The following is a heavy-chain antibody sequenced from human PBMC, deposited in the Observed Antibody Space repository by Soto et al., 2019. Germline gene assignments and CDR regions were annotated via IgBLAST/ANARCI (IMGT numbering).Heavy chain of an antibody. CDR1: GFTFSDYY. V-gene: IGHV3-11*06. J-gene: IGHJ3*02. Sequence: GGSLRLSCAASGFTFSDYYMSWIRQAPGKGLEWVSYISSSSSYTNYADSVKGRFTISRDNAKNSLYLQMNSLRAEDTAVYYCARPYCSGGSCYLGAFDIWGQGTMVTVS. CDR3: ARPYCSGGSCYLGAFDI. D-gene: IGHD2-15*01. CDR2: ISSSSSYT.